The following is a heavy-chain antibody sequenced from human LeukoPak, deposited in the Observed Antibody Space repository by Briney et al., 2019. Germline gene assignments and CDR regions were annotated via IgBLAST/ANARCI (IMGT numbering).Heavy chain of an antibody. J-gene: IGHJ4*02. V-gene: IGHV4-59*08. CDR1: GGSFSGYY. CDR2: NSGST. D-gene: IGHD4-23*01. Sequence: SETLSLTCAVYGGSFSGYYWSWIRQPPGKGLEWIGYNSGSTNYNPSLKSRVTISVDTSKNHFSLNLSSVTAADTAVYYCASHVVTTWGDYFDYWGQGTLVTVSS. CDR3: ASHVVTTWGDYFDY.